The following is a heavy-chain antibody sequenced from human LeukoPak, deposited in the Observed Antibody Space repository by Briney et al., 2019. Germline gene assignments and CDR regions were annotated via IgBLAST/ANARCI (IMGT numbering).Heavy chain of an antibody. CDR2: ISAYNGNT. Sequence: ASVKVSCKASGYTFTSYGISWVRQAACQGLEWLGWISAYNGNTNYAQKLQGRVTMTTDTSTSTAYMELRSLRSDDTAVYYCARDRVVPAAIYYYYMDVWGKGTTVTVSS. V-gene: IGHV1-18*01. D-gene: IGHD2-2*01. J-gene: IGHJ6*03. CDR3: ARDRVVPAAIYYYYMDV. CDR1: GYTFTSYG.